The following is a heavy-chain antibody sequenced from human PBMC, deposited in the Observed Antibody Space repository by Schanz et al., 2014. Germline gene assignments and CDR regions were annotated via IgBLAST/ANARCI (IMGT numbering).Heavy chain of an antibody. CDR1: GYTFTSYG. V-gene: IGHV1-2*02. CDR2: INPNSGGT. D-gene: IGHD2-15*01. CDR3: ARDLEPYCSGGSCYSDY. J-gene: IGHJ4*02. Sequence: QVQLVQSGAEVKKPGASVKVSCKASGYTFTSYGISWVRQAPGQGLEWMGWINPNSGGTNYAQKFQGRVTMTRDTSISTAYMELSRLRSDDTALYYCARDLEPYCSGGSCYSDYWGQGTLVTVSS.